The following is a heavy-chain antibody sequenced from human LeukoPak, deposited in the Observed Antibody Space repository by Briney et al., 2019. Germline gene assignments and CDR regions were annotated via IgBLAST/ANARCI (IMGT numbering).Heavy chain of an antibody. CDR3: ARDYGSGSYYKKYYYYYMDV. CDR1: GYTFTGYY. D-gene: IGHD3-10*01. V-gene: IGHV1-2*02. CDR2: INPNSGGT. Sequence: ASVKVSCKASGYTFTGYYMHWVRQAPGQGLEWMGWINPNSGGTNYAQKFQGRVTMTRDTSISTAYMELSRLRSDDTAVYYCARDYGSGSYYKKYYYYYMDVWGKGTTVTISS. J-gene: IGHJ6*03.